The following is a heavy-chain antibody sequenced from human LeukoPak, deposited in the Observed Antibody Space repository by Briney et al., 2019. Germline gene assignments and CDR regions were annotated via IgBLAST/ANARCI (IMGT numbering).Heavy chain of an antibody. J-gene: IGHJ5*02. CDR1: TGSLNSYF. D-gene: IGHD3-10*01. CDR3: ARQTYGSGSDHRVSWFDP. CDR2: VSGTGTA. Sequence: SETLSLTCTVSTGSLNSYFWTWVRQPAGKGLEWIGRVSGTGTAYSNPSLKSRLTISVDASSTQFSLKLSSVTAADTAVYYCARQTYGSGSDHRVSWFDPWGQGTLVTVSS. V-gene: IGHV4-4*07.